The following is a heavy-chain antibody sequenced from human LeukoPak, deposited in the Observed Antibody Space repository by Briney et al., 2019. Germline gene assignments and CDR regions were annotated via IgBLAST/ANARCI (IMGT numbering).Heavy chain of an antibody. D-gene: IGHD7-27*01. CDR1: GGTFSSYA. V-gene: IGHV1-69*04. Sequence: EASVKVSCKASGGTFSSYAISWVRQAPGQGLEWMGRIIPILGIANYAQKFQGRVTITADKSTGTAYMELSSLRSEDTAVYYCARDTGDGLADYWGQGTLVTVSS. J-gene: IGHJ4*02. CDR3: ARDTGDGLADY. CDR2: IIPILGIA.